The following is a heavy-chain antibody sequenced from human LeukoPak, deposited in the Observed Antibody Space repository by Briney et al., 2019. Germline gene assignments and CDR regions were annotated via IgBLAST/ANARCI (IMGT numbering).Heavy chain of an antibody. V-gene: IGHV3-23*01. J-gene: IGHJ4*02. Sequence: PVGALIVTCAASVFTSRSYARSWSNREPAKVLYCGWAVRSSGGITYYANAVKGRFIISRDNSKNTLYLQVNSLRVEDTAVYYCAKHQSTVTHDGARGYFDFWGQGTLVTVSS. CDR2: VRSSGGIT. D-gene: IGHD4-11*01. CDR3: AKHQSTVTHDGARGYFDF. CDR1: VFTSRSYA.